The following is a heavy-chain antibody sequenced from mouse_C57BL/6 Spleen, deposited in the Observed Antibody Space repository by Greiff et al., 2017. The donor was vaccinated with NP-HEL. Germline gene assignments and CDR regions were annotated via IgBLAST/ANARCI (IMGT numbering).Heavy chain of an antibody. CDR3: EGKEITTVVATSAY. D-gene: IGHD1-1*01. CDR2: ISSGGSYT. V-gene: IGHV5-6*01. CDR1: GFTFSSYG. Sequence: EVRGVVSGGDLVKPGGSLKLSCAASGFTFSSYGMSWDRQTPDKRLEWVATISSGGSYTYYPDSVKGRFTISRDNAKNTLYLQMSSLKSEDTAMYYCEGKEITTVVATSAYWGQGTLVIVSA. J-gene: IGHJ3*01.